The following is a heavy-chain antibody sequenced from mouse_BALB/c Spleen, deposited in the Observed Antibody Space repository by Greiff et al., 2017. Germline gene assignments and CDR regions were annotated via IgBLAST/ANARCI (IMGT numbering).Heavy chain of an antibody. CDR3: ASLYYRYDGGFAY. V-gene: IGHV14-1*02. J-gene: IGHJ3*01. CDR1: GFNIKDYY. D-gene: IGHD2-14*01. Sequence: EVQLQQSGAELVRPGALVKLSCKASGFNIKDYYMHWVKQRPEQGLEWIGWIDPENGNTIYDPKFHGKARITADTSSNTAYLQLSSLTSEDTAVYYCASLYYRYDGGFAYWGQGTLVTVSA. CDR2: IDPENGNT.